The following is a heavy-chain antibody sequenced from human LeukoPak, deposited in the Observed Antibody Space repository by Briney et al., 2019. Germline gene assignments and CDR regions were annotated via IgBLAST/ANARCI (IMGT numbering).Heavy chain of an antibody. J-gene: IGHJ6*03. D-gene: IGHD2-15*01. Sequence: SQTLSLTCTVSGDSISSGDYYWSWIRQPAGKGLEWIGRISSSGSTNYNPSLKSRVTISVDTSKNQFSLKLSSVTAADTAVYYCASSLGSATRSYYYYYYMDVWGKGTTVTISS. CDR2: ISSSGST. CDR1: GDSISSGDYY. V-gene: IGHV4-61*02. CDR3: ASSLGSATRSYYYYYYMDV.